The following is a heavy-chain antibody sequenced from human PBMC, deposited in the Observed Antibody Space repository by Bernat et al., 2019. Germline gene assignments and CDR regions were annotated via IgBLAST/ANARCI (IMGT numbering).Heavy chain of an antibody. D-gene: IGHD2-2*01. J-gene: IGHJ4*02. Sequence: QVQLVESGGGWVKPGGSLRLSCTASGFSFSDFYMSWIRQAPGKGLEWVSFISSSSSYTNYVESVKGRFTITRENAKTSLYLQMNSVRAEDTAMYYCARESRQLPIWGLGTLVTVSS. V-gene: IGHV3-11*06. CDR1: GFSFSDFY. CDR2: ISSSSSYT. CDR3: ARESRQLPI.